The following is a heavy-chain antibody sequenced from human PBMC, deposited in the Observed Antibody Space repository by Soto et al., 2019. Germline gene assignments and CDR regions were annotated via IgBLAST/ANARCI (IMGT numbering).Heavy chain of an antibody. Sequence: ASETLSLTCTVSGGSMSSFYWSWIRLPPGKGLEWIGYIYYSGSTNYNPSLKSRVTMSVDTPKNQFSLKLSSVTAADTAVYYCARTLYSYGPRFDYWGQGTLVTVSS. CDR3: ARTLYSYGPRFDY. D-gene: IGHD5-18*01. CDR2: IYYSGST. CDR1: GGSMSSFY. J-gene: IGHJ4*02. V-gene: IGHV4-59*01.